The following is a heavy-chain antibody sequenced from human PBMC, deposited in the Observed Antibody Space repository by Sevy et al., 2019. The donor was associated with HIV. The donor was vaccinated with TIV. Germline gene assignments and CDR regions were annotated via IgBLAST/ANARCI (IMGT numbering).Heavy chain of an antibody. Sequence: GGSLRLSCTVSGFIFSNFAMHWARQAPGKGLEWVAVTSYDGSHKYYADSVKGRFTVSRDNSRNILSLEMSSLTRDDTAVYYCARGENDDEFFQYWGQGTLVTVSS. CDR1: GFIFSNFA. CDR3: ARGENDDEFFQY. D-gene: IGHD1-26*01. CDR2: TSYDGSHK. J-gene: IGHJ1*01. V-gene: IGHV3-30*04.